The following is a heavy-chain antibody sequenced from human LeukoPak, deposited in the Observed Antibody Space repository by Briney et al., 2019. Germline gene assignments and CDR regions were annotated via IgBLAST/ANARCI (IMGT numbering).Heavy chain of an antibody. CDR2: IIPIFGTA. J-gene: IGHJ6*03. D-gene: IGHD5-18*01. CDR1: GGTFSSYA. V-gene: IGHV1-69*06. CDR3: ASSSDGYSYGWGYYYYMDV. Sequence: GASVKVSCKASGGTFSSYAISWVRQAPGQGLEWMGGIIPIFGTANYAQKFQGRVTITADKSTSTAYMELSSLRSEDTAVYCCASSSDGYSYGWGYYYYMDVWGKGTTVTVSS.